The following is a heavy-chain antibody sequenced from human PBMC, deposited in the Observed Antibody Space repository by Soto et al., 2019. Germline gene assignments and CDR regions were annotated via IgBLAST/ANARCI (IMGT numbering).Heavy chain of an antibody. Sequence: GGSLRLSCAASGFTFSSYGMHWVRQAPGKGLEWVAVISYDGSNKYYADSVKGRFTISRDNSKNTLYLQMNSLRAEDTAVYYCAKDVGTAMVTGNYYYYGMDVWGQGTTVTVSS. CDR3: AKDVGTAMVTGNYYYYGMDV. J-gene: IGHJ6*02. V-gene: IGHV3-30*18. D-gene: IGHD5-18*01. CDR2: ISYDGSNK. CDR1: GFTFSSYG.